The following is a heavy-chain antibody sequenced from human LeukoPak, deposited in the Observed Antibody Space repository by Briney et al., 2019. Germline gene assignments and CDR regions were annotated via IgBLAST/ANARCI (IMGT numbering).Heavy chain of an antibody. CDR3: ARDSYGDYVFDH. V-gene: IGHV3-48*02. Sequence: VSYISTSSRTIYYADSVKGRFTISRDNAKNSLYLQMDSLRDEDTAVYYCARDSYGDYVFDHWGQGSLVTVSS. J-gene: IGHJ4*02. D-gene: IGHD4-17*01. CDR2: ISTSSRTI.